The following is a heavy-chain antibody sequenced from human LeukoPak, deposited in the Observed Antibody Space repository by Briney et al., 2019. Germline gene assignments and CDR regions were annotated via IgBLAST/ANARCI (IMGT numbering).Heavy chain of an antibody. V-gene: IGHV3-30*02. J-gene: IGHJ4*02. CDR1: GFTFSSYG. CDR2: IRYDRSNK. CDR3: AKDPGAGYYDSSGYGPLDY. D-gene: IGHD3-22*01. Sequence: GGSLRLSCAASGFTFSSYGMHWVRQAPGKGLEWVAFIRYDRSNKYYADSVKGRFTISRDNSKNTLYLQMNSLRAEDTAVYYCAKDPGAGYYDSSGYGPLDYWGQGTLVTVSS.